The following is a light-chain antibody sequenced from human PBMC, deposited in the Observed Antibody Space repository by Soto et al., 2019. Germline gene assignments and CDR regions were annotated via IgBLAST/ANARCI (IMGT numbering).Light chain of an antibody. CDR2: DVT. Sequence: QSVLTQPASVSGSPGQSITISCTGTSSDVGGYNYVSWYQQHPGKAPKLMIYDVTERPSGVSNRFSGSKSGNTASLTISGLQAEDEADYYCSSYTSTSTPWVFGTGTKVTVL. V-gene: IGLV2-14*01. CDR3: SSYTSTSTPWV. CDR1: SSDVGGYNY. J-gene: IGLJ1*01.